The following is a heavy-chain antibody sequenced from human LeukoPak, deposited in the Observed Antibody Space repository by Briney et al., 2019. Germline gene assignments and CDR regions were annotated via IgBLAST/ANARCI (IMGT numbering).Heavy chain of an antibody. V-gene: IGHV4-30-4*01. D-gene: IGHD3-3*01. CDR1: GGSISSGDYY. CDR2: IYYSGST. Sequence: PSQTLSLTCTVSGGSISSGDYYWSWIRQPPGKGLEWIGYIYYSGSTYYNPSLKSRVTISVDTSKNQFSLKLSSVTAADTAVYYCASSKYDFWSGFFDPWGQGTLVTVSS. CDR3: ASSKYDFWSGFFDP. J-gene: IGHJ5*02.